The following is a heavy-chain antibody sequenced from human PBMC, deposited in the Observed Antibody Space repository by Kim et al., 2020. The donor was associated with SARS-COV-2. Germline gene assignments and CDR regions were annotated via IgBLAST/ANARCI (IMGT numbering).Heavy chain of an antibody. Sequence: SETLSLTCAVYGGSFSGYYWSWIRQPPGKGLEWIGEINHSGSTNYNPSLKSRVTISVDTSKNQFSLKLNSVTAADTAVYYCARGPGIAVAGYIDYWGQGT. CDR2: INHSGST. V-gene: IGHV4-34*01. J-gene: IGHJ4*02. CDR3: ARGPGIAVAGYIDY. CDR1: GGSFSGYY. D-gene: IGHD6-19*01.